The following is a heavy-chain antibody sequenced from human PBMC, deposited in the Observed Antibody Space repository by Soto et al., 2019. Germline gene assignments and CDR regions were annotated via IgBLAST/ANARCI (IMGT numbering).Heavy chain of an antibody. V-gene: IGHV3-49*03. CDR3: TRSSSSEDYYYGMDV. D-gene: IGHD6-6*01. J-gene: IGHJ6*02. CDR2: IRSKAYGGTT. Sequence: GSLRLSCTASGFTFGDYAMSWFRQAPGKGLEWVGFIRSKAYGGTTEYAASVKGRFTISRDDSKSIAYLQMNSLKTEDTAVYYCTRSSSSEDYYYGMDVWGQGTTVTVSS. CDR1: GFTFGDYA.